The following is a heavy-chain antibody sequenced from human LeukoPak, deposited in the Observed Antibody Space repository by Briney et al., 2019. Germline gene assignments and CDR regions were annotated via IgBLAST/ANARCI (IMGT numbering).Heavy chain of an antibody. V-gene: IGHV4-59*01. CDR2: IYYSGST. D-gene: IGHD3-10*01. J-gene: IGHJ3*02. Sequence: PSETLSPTCTVSGGSISSYYWSWIRQPPGKGLEWIGYIYYSGSTNYNPSLKSRVTISVDTSKNQFSLKLSSVTAADTAVYYCAREITRVTMVRGVRDAFDIWGQGTMVTVS. CDR1: GGSISSYY. CDR3: AREITRVTMVRGVRDAFDI.